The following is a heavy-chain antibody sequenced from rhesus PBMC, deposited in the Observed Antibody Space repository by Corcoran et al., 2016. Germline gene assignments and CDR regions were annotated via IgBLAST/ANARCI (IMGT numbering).Heavy chain of an antibody. CDR2: IYWDDDK. J-gene: IGHJ4*01. V-gene: IGHV2S1*01. Sequence: QVTLKESGPALVKPTQTLTLTCTFSGFSISTSGMGVGWFRQPPGKALEWLAHIYWDDDKYYSTSLKSRLTISKDTSKNQVVLTMTNVDPVDTATYYCARRQSSGYIRYGFDFWGQGVLVTVSS. CDR1: GFSISTSGMG. CDR3: ARRQSSGYIRYGFDF. D-gene: IGHD2-33*01.